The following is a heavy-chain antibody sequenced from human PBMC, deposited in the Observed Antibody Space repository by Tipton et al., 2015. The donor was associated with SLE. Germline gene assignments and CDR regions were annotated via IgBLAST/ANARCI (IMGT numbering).Heavy chain of an antibody. V-gene: IGHV3-23*01. CDR3: ATVFWSGYPYYYGMDV. CDR2: ISGSGGST. CDR1: SSSSYY. D-gene: IGHD3-3*01. Sequence: SSSSYYWGWIRQPPGKGLEWVSAISGSGGSTYYADSVKGRFTISRDNSKNTLYLQMNSLRAEDTAVYYCATVFWSGYPYYYGMDVWGQGTTVTVSS. J-gene: IGHJ6*02.